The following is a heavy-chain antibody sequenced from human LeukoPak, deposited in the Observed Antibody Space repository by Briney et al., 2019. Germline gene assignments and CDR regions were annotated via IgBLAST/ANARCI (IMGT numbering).Heavy chain of an antibody. J-gene: IGHJ4*02. D-gene: IGHD2-15*01. V-gene: IGHV1-24*01. CDR1: GYTLTELS. CDR2: FDPEDGET. CDR3: ARGRKLDCSGGSCYNLDY. Sequence: ASVKVSCKVSGYTLTELSMHWVRQAPGKGLEWMGGFDPEDGETIYAQKFQGRVTMTEDTSTDTAYMELSSLRSEDTAVYYCARGRKLDCSGGSCYNLDYWGQGTLVTVSS.